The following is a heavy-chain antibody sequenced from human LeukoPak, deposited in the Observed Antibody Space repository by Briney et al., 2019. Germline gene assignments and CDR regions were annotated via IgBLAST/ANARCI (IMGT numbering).Heavy chain of an antibody. CDR3: ARVRQLYTIGFHTFDY. CDR1: DLIVSINY. D-gene: IGHD2-8*01. V-gene: IGHV3-66*01. J-gene: IGHJ4*02. Sequence: GGSLKLSCAASDLIVSINYMAWVRRAPGRGLEWVSMTHVDGKTYYADSVKGRFTVSRDYSNNTMYLQMNTLSAEDTAIYYCARVRQLYTIGFHTFDYWGQGTRVTVSS. CDR2: THVDGKT.